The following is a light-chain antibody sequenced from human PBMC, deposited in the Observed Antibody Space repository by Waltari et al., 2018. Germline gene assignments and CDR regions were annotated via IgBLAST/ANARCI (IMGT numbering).Light chain of an antibody. J-gene: IGLJ2*01. CDR3: QVWDTSTDQVI. CDR2: YDT. CDR1: NLGSIN. V-gene: IGLV3-21*01. Sequence: SYVLTQPPSVSVAPGQTARIHCGGNNLGSINLYWYQQRPGQATMLVIYYDTDRPSGFPERFSGSNSGNTATLIISRVEAGDEADYYCQVWDTSTDQVIFGGGTKLTVL.